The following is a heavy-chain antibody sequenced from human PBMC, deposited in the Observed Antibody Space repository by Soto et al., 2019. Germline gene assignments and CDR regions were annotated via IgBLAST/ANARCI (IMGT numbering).Heavy chain of an antibody. CDR3: ARPFGMDV. J-gene: IGHJ6*02. CDR1: GYTITSYR. Sequence: PGESLKISCQGSGYTITSYRIGWVRQMPGKGLEWVAIIYPADSNTRYSPSFRGQVTISADKSISTAYLQWSSLKDSDTGIYYCARPFGMDVWGQGTTVTVSS. V-gene: IGHV5-51*01. CDR2: IYPADSNT.